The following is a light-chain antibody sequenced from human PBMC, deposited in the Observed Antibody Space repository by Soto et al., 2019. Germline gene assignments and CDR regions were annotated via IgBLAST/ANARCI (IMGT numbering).Light chain of an antibody. CDR2: RNN. V-gene: IGLV1-47*01. Sequence: QSVLTQPPSASGTPGQRVTISCSGSSSNIGTNSVYWYQQLPGTAPKLLVYRNNQRPSGVSDRFSVSKSGTSASLAISGLRSEDEAEYYCAAWDGSLSGRVFGGGTQLTV. J-gene: IGLJ3*02. CDR3: AAWDGSLSGRV. CDR1: SSNIGTNS.